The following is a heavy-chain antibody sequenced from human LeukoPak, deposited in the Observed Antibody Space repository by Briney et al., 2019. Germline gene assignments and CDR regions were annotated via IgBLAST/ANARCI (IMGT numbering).Heavy chain of an antibody. V-gene: IGHV4-59*01. CDR1: GGSISSYC. Sequence: SETLSLTCTVSGGSISSYCWSWIRQPPGKGLEWIGYFCNSGSTNYNPSLKSRVTISVDTSKNQFSLKLSSVTAADTAVYYCARGFTIFGVDYYYMDVWGKGTTVTVSS. CDR2: FCNSGST. CDR3: ARGFTIFGVDYYYMDV. J-gene: IGHJ6*03. D-gene: IGHD3-3*01.